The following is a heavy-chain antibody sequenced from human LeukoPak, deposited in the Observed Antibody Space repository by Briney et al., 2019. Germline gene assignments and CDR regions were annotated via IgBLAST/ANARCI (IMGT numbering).Heavy chain of an antibody. CDR1: DFSFITYA. CDR3: ARDVGWSQYYFDF. Sequence: GGSLRLSCAASDFSFITYAMSWVRQAPGKGLEWVSTISGGGDATYYADSVKGRFTISRDNAKNTLYLLMKSLRAEDTAVYYCARDVGWSQYYFDFWGQGTLVTVSS. J-gene: IGHJ4*02. D-gene: IGHD2-15*01. CDR2: ISGGGDAT. V-gene: IGHV3-23*01.